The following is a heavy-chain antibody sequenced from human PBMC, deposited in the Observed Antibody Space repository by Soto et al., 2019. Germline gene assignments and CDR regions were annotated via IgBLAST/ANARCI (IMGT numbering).Heavy chain of an antibody. CDR3: ARDMGYCSSTSCSLFDY. CDR1: GGTFSSYA. J-gene: IGHJ4*02. D-gene: IGHD2-2*01. V-gene: IGHV1-69*06. Sequence: QVQLVQSGAEVKKPGSSVKVSCKASGGTFSSYAISWVRQAPGQGLEWMGGIIPIFGTANYAQKFQGRVTITADKSTSTADMELSSLRSEDTAVYYCARDMGYCSSTSCSLFDYWGQGTLVTVSS. CDR2: IIPIFGTA.